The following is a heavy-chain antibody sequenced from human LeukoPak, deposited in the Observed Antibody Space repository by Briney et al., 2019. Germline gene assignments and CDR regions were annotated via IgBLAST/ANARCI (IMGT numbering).Heavy chain of an antibody. Sequence: SETLSLTCAVYGGSFSGYYWSWIRQPPGKGLEWIGEINHSGSTNYNPSLKSRVTISVDTSKNQFSLKLSSVTAADTAVYYCARGSVGGYRNYYYYMDVWGKGTTVTVSS. CDR2: INHSGST. CDR1: GGSFSGYY. V-gene: IGHV4-34*01. J-gene: IGHJ6*03. D-gene: IGHD3-22*01. CDR3: ARGSVGGYRNYYYYMDV.